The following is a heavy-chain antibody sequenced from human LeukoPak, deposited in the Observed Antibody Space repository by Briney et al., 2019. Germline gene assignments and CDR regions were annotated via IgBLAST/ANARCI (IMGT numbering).Heavy chain of an antibody. D-gene: IGHD1-26*01. Sequence: PGGSLRLSCAASGFTFSSYGMHWVRQAPGKGLEWVAVISYDGSNKYYADSVKGRFTISRDNSKNTLYLQMNSLRAEDTAVYYCARDATRWGWEHPHGGIDYWGQGSLVTVSS. J-gene: IGHJ4*02. CDR2: ISYDGSNK. CDR3: ARDATRWGWEHPHGGIDY. CDR1: GFTFSSYG. V-gene: IGHV3-30*03.